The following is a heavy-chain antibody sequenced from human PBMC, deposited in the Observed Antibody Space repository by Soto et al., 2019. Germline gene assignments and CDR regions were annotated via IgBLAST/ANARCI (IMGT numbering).Heavy chain of an antibody. J-gene: IGHJ4*02. D-gene: IGHD3-16*01. CDR3: ARDLRTGLGFDY. V-gene: IGHV3-7*05. CDR1: GCTFSSYL. CDR2: IKQDGSEK. Sequence: PGGSLRLSCAASGCTFSSYLMSWVRQAPGKGLEWVANIKQDGSEKYYVDSVKGRFTISRDNAKNSLYLQMNSLRAEDTAVYYCARDLRTGLGFDYWGQGTLVTVSS.